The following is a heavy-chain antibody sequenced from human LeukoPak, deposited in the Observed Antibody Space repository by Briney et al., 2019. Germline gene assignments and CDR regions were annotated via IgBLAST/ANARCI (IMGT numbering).Heavy chain of an antibody. Sequence: GGSLRLSCAASGFTFSSYAMSWVRQAPGKGLEWVSAISGSGGSTYYADSVKGRFTISRDYSKNTLYLQMNSLRAEDTAVYYCATRGVIVVVTAIRDYWGQGTLVTVSS. V-gene: IGHV3-23*01. CDR3: ATRGVIVVVTAIRDY. CDR2: ISGSGGST. CDR1: GFTFSSYA. D-gene: IGHD2-21*02. J-gene: IGHJ4*02.